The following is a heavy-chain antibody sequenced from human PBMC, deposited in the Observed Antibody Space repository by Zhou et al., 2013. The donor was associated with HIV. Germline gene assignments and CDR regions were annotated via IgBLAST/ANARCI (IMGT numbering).Heavy chain of an antibody. V-gene: IGHV1-69*05. CDR3: ARGALRDFVVIQGYFDY. D-gene: IGHD2-15*01. CDR2: IIPMFGRA. CDR1: GGTFSSYA. J-gene: IGHJ4*02. Sequence: QVQLVQSGAEVKKPGSSVNVSCKASGGTFSSYAISWVRQAPGQGLEWMGGIIPMFGRANYEQKFQGRVTITTDESTSTAYMELSSLRADDTAVYYCARGALRDFVVIQGYFDYWGQGTLVTVSS.